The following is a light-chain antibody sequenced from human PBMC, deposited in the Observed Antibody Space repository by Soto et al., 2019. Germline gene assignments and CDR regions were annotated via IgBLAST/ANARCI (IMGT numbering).Light chain of an antibody. CDR2: GAS. J-gene: IGKJ4*01. CDR1: QSVSSN. CDR3: QQYNNWPPLT. V-gene: IGKV3-15*01. Sequence: EIVMTQSPATLSVSPGERATLSCRASQSVSSNLAWYQQQPGQAPRLLIYGASTRATGIPARFSGSASGTEFTLTISSLQSEDFAVYYCQQYNNWPPLTFGGGTKVEIK.